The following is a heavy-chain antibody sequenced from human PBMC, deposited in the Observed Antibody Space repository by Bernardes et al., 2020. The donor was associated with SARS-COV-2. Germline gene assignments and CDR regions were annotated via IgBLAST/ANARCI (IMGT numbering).Heavy chain of an antibody. CDR2: ISSNGDRT. CDR3: VRDSKLTGFDY. J-gene: IGHJ4*01. D-gene: IGHD2-15*01. V-gene: IGHV3-64D*06. CDR1: GFSFSTYA. Sequence: GGSLRLSCSVSGFSFSTYAMHWVRQAPGKGQEYVSGISSNGDRTFYADSVRGRFTISRDNSWNTLYLQMSSLSAGDTALYFCVRDSKLTGFDYWGQGTLVTVSS.